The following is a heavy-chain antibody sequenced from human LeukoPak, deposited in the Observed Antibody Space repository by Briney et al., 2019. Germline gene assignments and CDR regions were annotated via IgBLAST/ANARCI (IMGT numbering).Heavy chain of an antibody. V-gene: IGHV1-69*13. CDR1: GGTFSSYA. D-gene: IGHD6-13*01. Sequence: SVKVSCKASGGTFSSYAISWVRQAPGQGLEWMGGIIPIFGTANYAQKFQGRVTITADESTSTAYMELSSLRSEDTAVYYCATPGIAAAGNYYYMDVWGKGTTVTVSS. CDR2: IIPIFGTA. CDR3: ATPGIAAAGNYYYMDV. J-gene: IGHJ6*03.